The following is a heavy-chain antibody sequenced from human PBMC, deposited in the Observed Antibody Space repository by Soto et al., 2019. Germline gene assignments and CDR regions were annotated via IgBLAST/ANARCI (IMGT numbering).Heavy chain of an antibody. CDR1: GFTVTTSY. D-gene: IGHD1-1*01. CDR2: VYTIGRT. V-gene: IGHV3-53*01. CDR3: ARAGFERLYFDQ. J-gene: IGHJ4*02. Sequence: EVQLVESGGDLIQPGGSLRLSCAASGFTVTTSYRAGVRQAPGKGLEWVSVVYTIGRTYHADSVKGRFTVSRDISTNMFFLQMNKLSAEDMATYYCARAGFERLYFDQWGRGTLVTVSS.